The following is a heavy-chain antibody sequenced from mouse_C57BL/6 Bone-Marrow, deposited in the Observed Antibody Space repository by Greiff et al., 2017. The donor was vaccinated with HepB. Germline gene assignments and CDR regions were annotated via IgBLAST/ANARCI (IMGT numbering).Heavy chain of an antibody. V-gene: IGHV1-64*01. J-gene: IGHJ1*03. CDR1: GYTFTSYW. Sequence: QVQLQQSGAELVKPGASVKLSCKASGYTFTSYWMHWVKQRPGQGLEWIGMIHPNSGSTNYNEKFKSKATLTVDKSSSTAYMQLSSLTSEDSAVYYCASYSNYWYFDVWGTGTTVTVSS. D-gene: IGHD2-5*01. CDR2: IHPNSGST. CDR3: ASYSNYWYFDV.